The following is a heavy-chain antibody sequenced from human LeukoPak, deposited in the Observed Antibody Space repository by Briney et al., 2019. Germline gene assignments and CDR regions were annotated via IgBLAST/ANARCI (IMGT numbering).Heavy chain of an antibody. V-gene: IGHV3-7*01. CDR2: IKGDGSET. Sequence: GGSLRLSCAASGFTFSSYSMSWVRQAPGKGLEWVTNIKGDGSETYYVDSVKGRFTISRDNAKNTLYLQMNSLRAEDTAGYCCAREVWIQLWGMRYCHGMEGWG. J-gene: IGHJ6*01. CDR1: GFTFSSYS. D-gene: IGHD5-18*01. CDR3: AREVWIQLWGMRYCHGMEG.